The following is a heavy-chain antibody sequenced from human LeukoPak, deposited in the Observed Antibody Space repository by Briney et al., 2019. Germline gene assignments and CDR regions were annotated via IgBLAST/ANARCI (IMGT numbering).Heavy chain of an antibody. V-gene: IGHV3-64*01. D-gene: IGHD5-12*01. CDR1: GFTFNSYA. Sequence: GGSLRLSCAASGFTFNSYAMHWVRQAPGKGLEYVSAISSNGGSTYYANSVKGRFTISRDNSKNTLYLQMGSLRAEDMAVYYCARGGRVATISYYYMDVWGKGTTATVSS. CDR2: ISSNGGST. CDR3: ARGGRVATISYYYMDV. J-gene: IGHJ6*03.